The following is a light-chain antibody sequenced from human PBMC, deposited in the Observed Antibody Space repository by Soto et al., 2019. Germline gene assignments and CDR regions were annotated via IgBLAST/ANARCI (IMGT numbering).Light chain of an antibody. V-gene: IGKV1-9*01. CDR1: QGINNY. CDR2: AAS. Sequence: DIQLTQSPSFLSASVRDRVTITCRASQGINNYLAWYQQKPGKAPKLLIYAASTLQSVVPSRFSGSGSGTEFTLTISMLQPDEVATYYCQQLNSYPTFGGGTKGEIK. CDR3: QQLNSYPT. J-gene: IGKJ4*01.